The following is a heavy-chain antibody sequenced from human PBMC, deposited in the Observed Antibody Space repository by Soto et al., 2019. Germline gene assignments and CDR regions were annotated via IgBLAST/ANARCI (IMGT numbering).Heavy chain of an antibody. CDR2: ISYDGSNK. Sequence: PGGSLRLSCAASGFTFSSYGMHWVRQAPGKGLEWVAVISYDGSNKYYADSVKGRFTISRGNSKNTLYLQMNSLRAEDTAVYYCAKDQPHYDFWSGYYTYYYYGMDVWGQGT. CDR3: AKDQPHYDFWSGYYTYYYYGMDV. J-gene: IGHJ6*02. V-gene: IGHV3-30*18. D-gene: IGHD3-3*01. CDR1: GFTFSSYG.